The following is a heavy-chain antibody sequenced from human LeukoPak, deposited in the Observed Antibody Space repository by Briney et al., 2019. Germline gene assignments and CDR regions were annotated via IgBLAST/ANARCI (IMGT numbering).Heavy chain of an antibody. Sequence: GRSLRLSCTASGFTFSNYGMHWVRQAPGKGLEWVAVISYDGNNKYSADSVKGRFTISRDNSKNTLYLQMNSLRAEDTAVYYCAKDRTTMVRGVMGYWGQGTLVTVSS. CDR3: AKDRTTMVRGVMGY. D-gene: IGHD3-10*01. J-gene: IGHJ4*02. CDR2: ISYDGNNK. CDR1: GFTFSNYG. V-gene: IGHV3-30*18.